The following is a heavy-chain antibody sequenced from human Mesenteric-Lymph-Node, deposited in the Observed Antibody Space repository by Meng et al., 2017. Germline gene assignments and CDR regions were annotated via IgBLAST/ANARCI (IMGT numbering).Heavy chain of an antibody. CDR1: GFSLSTSGVG. CDR3: AHRTAYDSKFDY. V-gene: IGHV2-5*02. J-gene: IGHJ4*02. Sequence: ITLKESGTTLVKPTQTLTLTFTFSGFSLSTSGVGVGWIRQPPGKALEWLALIYWDDDKRYSPSLKTRLTITKDTSKNQVVLTMTNMDPVDTATYYCAHRTAYDSKFDYWGQGTLVTVSS. CDR2: IYWDDDK. D-gene: IGHD3-22*01.